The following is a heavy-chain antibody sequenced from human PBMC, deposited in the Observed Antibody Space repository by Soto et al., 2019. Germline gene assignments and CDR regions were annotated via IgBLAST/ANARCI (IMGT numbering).Heavy chain of an antibody. CDR2: IHYSGST. V-gene: IGHV4-39*01. D-gene: IGHD2-2*01. Sequence: LTLSCTGSGVSISNPYYYGGWIRQTPGKGLEWIGSIHYSGSTFYNPSLRSRVTISLDTSRNQFSLRLTSVSVADTAVYYCARRQSTDTVQAPAAIYADDGFDFWGQGTMVTVSS. CDR3: ARRQSTDTVQAPAAIYADDGFDF. J-gene: IGHJ3*01. CDR1: GVSISNPYYY.